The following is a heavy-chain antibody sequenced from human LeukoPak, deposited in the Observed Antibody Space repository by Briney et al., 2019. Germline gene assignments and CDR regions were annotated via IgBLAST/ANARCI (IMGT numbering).Heavy chain of an antibody. J-gene: IGHJ4*02. CDR3: ARDRMWGVESEDY. CDR1: GFTFSYYW. CDR2: INRDGSQK. V-gene: IGHV3-7*01. D-gene: IGHD3-10*01. Sequence: GGSLRLSCAASGFTFSYYWMTWVRQAPGKGLEWVATINRDGSQKYYLDSVKGRFTISRDNTKNSLFLQMNSLRVDDTAVYYCARDRMWGVESEDYWGQGTLVTASS.